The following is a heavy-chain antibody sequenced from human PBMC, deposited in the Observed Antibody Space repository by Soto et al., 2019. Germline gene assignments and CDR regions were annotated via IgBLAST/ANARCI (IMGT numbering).Heavy chain of an antibody. Sequence: PSETLSLTCTVSGGSVSSGSYYWSWIRQPPGKGLEWIGYIYYSGSTNYNPSLKSRVTISVDTSKNQFSLKLSSVTAADTAVYYCARVLIAAADDRYFDYWGQGTLVTVSS. CDR2: IYYSGST. D-gene: IGHD6-13*01. V-gene: IGHV4-61*01. J-gene: IGHJ4*02. CDR1: GGSVSSGSYY. CDR3: ARVLIAAADDRYFDY.